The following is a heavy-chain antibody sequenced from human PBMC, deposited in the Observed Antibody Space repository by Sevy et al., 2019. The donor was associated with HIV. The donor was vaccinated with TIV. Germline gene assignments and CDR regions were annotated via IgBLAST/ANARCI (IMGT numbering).Heavy chain of an antibody. Sequence: ASVKVSCKASGGTFSSYAISWVRQAPGQGLEWMGGIIPIFGTANYAQKFQGRVTITADESTSPAYMELSSLRSEETAVYYCAGSYYDSSGYFSSYGMDVWGQGTTVTVSS. CDR1: GGTFSSYA. J-gene: IGHJ6*02. V-gene: IGHV1-69*13. CDR2: IIPIFGTA. CDR3: AGSYYDSSGYFSSYGMDV. D-gene: IGHD3-22*01.